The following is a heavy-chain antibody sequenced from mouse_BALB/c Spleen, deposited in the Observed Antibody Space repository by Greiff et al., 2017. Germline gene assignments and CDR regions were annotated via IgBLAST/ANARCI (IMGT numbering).Heavy chain of an antibody. CDR3: TRWGYYGSHFDY. V-gene: IGHV1-69*02. J-gene: IGHJ2*01. Sequence: VQLQQPGAELVRPGASVKLSCKASGYTFTSYWINWVKQRPGQGLEWIGNIYPSDSYTNYNQKFKDKATLTVDKSSSTAYMQLSSPTSEDSAVYYCTRWGYYGSHFDYWGQGTTLTVSS. CDR2: IYPSDSYT. CDR1: GYTFTSYW. D-gene: IGHD1-1*01.